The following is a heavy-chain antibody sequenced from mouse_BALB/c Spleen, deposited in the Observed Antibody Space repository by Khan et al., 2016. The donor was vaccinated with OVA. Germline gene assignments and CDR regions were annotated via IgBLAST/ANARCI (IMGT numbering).Heavy chain of an antibody. Sequence: EVELVESGPSLVKPSQTLSLTCSVTGDSITSGYWCWIRKFPGNKLEYMGYILYSGSTYYNPSLKSRISITRHTSQNQYYLQLNSVTTKDTATYYCARSTYRYAFAYWGQGTLVTVSA. CDR1: GDSITSGY. CDR2: ILYSGST. D-gene: IGHD2-14*01. V-gene: IGHV3-8*02. CDR3: ARSTYRYAFAY. J-gene: IGHJ3*01.